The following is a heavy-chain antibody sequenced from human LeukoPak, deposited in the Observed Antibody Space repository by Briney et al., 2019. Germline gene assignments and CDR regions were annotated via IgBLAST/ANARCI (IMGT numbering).Heavy chain of an antibody. Sequence: ASVKVSCKASVTTFTSYDINWVRQATGQGLEWMGWMNPNSGNTVYAQKFQGRVTMTRNTSISTAYMELGSLRSEDTAVYYCARRSGWYRKGVRGRWFDPWGQGTLVTV. CDR2: MNPNSGNT. CDR3: ARRSGWYRKGVRGRWFDP. CDR1: VTTFTSYD. V-gene: IGHV1-8*01. J-gene: IGHJ5*02. D-gene: IGHD6-19*01.